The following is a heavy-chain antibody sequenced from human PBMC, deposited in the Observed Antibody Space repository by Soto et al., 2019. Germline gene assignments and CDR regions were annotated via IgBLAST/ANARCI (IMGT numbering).Heavy chain of an antibody. CDR1: GYTFTSYG. J-gene: IGHJ6*02. V-gene: IGHV1-18*01. CDR3: ARRIAAAGITPAFYYYVLDV. Sequence: SVKVSCKASGYTFTSYGISWVRQAPGQGLEWMGWISAYNGNTNYAQKLQGRVTMTTDTSTSTAYMELRSLRSDDTAVYYCARRIAAAGITPAFYYYVLDVWGQGTTVTVSS. D-gene: IGHD6-13*01. CDR2: ISAYNGNT.